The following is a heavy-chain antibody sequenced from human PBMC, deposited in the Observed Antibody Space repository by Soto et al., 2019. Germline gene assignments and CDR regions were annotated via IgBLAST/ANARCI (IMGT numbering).Heavy chain of an antibody. Sequence: SETLSLTCAFYGGSFSGYYWSWIRQPPGKGLEWIGEINHSGSTNYNPSLKSRVTISVDTSKNQFSLKLSSVTAADTAVYYCARDKNTYYDFWSGYRRPNDAFDIWGQGTMVTVSS. CDR1: GGSFSGYY. CDR2: INHSGST. CDR3: ARDKNTYYDFWSGYRRPNDAFDI. V-gene: IGHV4-34*01. J-gene: IGHJ3*02. D-gene: IGHD3-3*01.